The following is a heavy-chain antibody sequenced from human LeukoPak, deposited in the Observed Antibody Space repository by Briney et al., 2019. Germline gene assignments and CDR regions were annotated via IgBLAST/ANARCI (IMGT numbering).Heavy chain of an antibody. CDR3: ARLTTWYSSSGYDKCVLDY. Sequence: SETLSLTCTVSGGSISSYYWSWIRQPPGKGLEWIGNIYYSGSTNYNPSLKSRVTISVDTSKNQFSLKLSSVTAADTAVYYCARLTTWYSSSGYDKCVLDYWGQGTLVTVSS. J-gene: IGHJ4*02. D-gene: IGHD6-13*01. V-gene: IGHV4-59*08. CDR1: GGSISSYY. CDR2: IYYSGST.